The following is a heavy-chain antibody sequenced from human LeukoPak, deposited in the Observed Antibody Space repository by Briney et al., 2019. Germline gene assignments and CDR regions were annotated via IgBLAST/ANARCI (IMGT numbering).Heavy chain of an antibody. CDR3: ARDLSGSYLLYYFDY. D-gene: IGHD1-26*01. J-gene: IGHJ4*02. CDR2: INPNSGGT. Sequence: ASVKVSCKASGYTFTGYYMHWVRQAPGQGLEWMGWINPNSGGTNYAQKFQGRVTITRDTSISTAYMELSRLRSDDTAVYYCARDLSGSYLLYYFDYWGQGTLVTVSS. V-gene: IGHV1-2*02. CDR1: GYTFTGYY.